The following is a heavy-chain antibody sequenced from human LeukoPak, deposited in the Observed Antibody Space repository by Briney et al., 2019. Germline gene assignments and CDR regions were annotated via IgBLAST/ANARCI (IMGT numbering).Heavy chain of an antibody. CDR3: ARGAAAAGGY. CDR1: GASVSTRNYY. Sequence: PSETLSLTCTVSGASVSTRNYYWSWIRQPPGKGLEWIGYVYYSGSTNYNPSLQSRVTISVDTSKNQFSLKLSSVTAADTAVYYCARGAAAAGGYWGQGTLVTVSS. V-gene: IGHV4-61*01. D-gene: IGHD6-13*01. J-gene: IGHJ4*02. CDR2: VYYSGST.